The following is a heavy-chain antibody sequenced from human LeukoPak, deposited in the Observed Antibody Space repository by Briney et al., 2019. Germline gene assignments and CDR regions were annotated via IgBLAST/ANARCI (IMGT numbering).Heavy chain of an antibody. V-gene: IGHV5-10-1*01. D-gene: IGHD1-26*01. CDR2: IDPSDSYT. J-gene: IGHJ6*02. Sequence: GESLKISCKGSGYSFTSYWISWVRQMPGIGLEWMGRIDPSDSYTKYSPSFQGHVTISGDESISTAYLQWSSLKASDTAMYYCARHFLGELPDMDVWGQGTTVTVSS. CDR3: ARHFLGELPDMDV. CDR1: GYSFTSYW.